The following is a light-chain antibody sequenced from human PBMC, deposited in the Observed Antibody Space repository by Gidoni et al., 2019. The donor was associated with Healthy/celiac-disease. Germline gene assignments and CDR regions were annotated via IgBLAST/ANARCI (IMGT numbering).Light chain of an antibody. CDR3: QQYYSTPPPT. CDR2: WAS. Sequence: DIVMTQSPDSLAVSLGERATINCKSSQSVLYSSNNKNYLAWYQQKPGQPPKLRIYWASTRESGVPDRFSGSGSGTDFTLTISSLQAEDVAVYYCQQYYSTPPPTFGQGTKVEIK. CDR1: QSVLYSSNNKNY. V-gene: IGKV4-1*01. J-gene: IGKJ1*01.